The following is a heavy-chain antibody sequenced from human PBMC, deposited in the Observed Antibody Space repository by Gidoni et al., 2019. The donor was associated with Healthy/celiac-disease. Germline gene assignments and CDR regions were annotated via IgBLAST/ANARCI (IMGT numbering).Heavy chain of an antibody. D-gene: IGHD1-7*01. J-gene: IGHJ4*02. CDR3: ARSELELRN. CDR1: GYSISSGYY. V-gene: IGHV4-38-2*02. Sequence: QVQLQESGPGLVKPSETLSLTCTVSGYSISSGYYWGWIRQPPGKGLEWIGSIYHSGSPYYNPSLKSRVTISVDTSKNQFSLKLSSVTAADTAVYYCARSELELRNWGQGTLVTVSS. CDR2: IYHSGSP.